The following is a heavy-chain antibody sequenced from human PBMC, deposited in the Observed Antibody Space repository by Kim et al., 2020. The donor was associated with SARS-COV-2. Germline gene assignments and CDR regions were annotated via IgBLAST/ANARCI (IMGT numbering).Heavy chain of an antibody. CDR2: GSHSGDT. J-gene: IGHJ3*02. CDR1: GGSISSSSYY. D-gene: IGHD2-8*02. Sequence: SETLSLTCTVSGGSISSSSYYWGWIRQPPGKGLEWIGSGSHSGDTHYSPSLKSRVTISVATSKNQFSLQLGSVTAADTAMYYCAATGWKRDAFEIWGQGT. V-gene: IGHV4-39*01. CDR3: AATGWKRDAFEI.